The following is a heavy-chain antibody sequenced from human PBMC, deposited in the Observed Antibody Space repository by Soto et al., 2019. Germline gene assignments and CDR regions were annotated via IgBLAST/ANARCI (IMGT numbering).Heavy chain of an antibody. J-gene: IGHJ6*02. CDR1: GSSVSAHHH. V-gene: IGHV4-30-4*01. CDR3: ARESRTPSGGMDV. Sequence: PSAILYLPGHVSGSSVSAHHHWTSIRKSPGKGLEWIGAIYYSASTYYNPSLVSRVRISIDTSKNQFSLELTSVTAADTAVYYCARESRTPSGGMDVLGQGTTVTVSS. CDR2: IYYSAST.